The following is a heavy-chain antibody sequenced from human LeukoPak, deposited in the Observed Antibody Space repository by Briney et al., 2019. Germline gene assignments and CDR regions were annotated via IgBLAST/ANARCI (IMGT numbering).Heavy chain of an antibody. CDR2: ISSSSSYI. CDR1: GFTFSSYS. J-gene: IGHJ4*02. Sequence: PGGSLRLSCAASGFTFSSYSMNWVRQAPGKGLEWVSSISSSSSYIYYADPVKGRFTISRDNAKNSLYLQMNSLRAEDTAVYYCAHLRWYCSSTSCYGLDYWGQGTLVTVSS. CDR3: AHLRWYCSSTSCYGLDY. D-gene: IGHD2-2*01. V-gene: IGHV3-21*01.